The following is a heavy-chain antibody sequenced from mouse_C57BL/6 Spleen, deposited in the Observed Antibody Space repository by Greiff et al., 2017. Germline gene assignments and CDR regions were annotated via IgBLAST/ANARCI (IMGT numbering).Heavy chain of an antibody. CDR3: AGGCIYYGYDGGFAY. CDR1: GYTFTSYG. J-gene: IGHJ3*01. Sequence: QVQLQQSGAELARPGASVKLSCKASGYTFTSYGISWVKQRTGQGLEWIGEIYPRSGNTYYNEKFKGKATLTADKSSSTAYMELRSLTSEDSAVYFWAGGCIYYGYDGGFAYWGQGTLVTVSA. D-gene: IGHD2-2*01. V-gene: IGHV1-81*01. CDR2: IYPRSGNT.